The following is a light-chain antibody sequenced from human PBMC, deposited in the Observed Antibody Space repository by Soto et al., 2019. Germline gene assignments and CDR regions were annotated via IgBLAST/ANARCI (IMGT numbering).Light chain of an antibody. CDR2: GAS. Sequence: EMVLTQSPGTLSLSPGERATLSCRASQSFSSSYLAWYQQKPGQAPRLVIYGASSRATGIPDRFSGSGSGTDFTLTISRLEPEDFAVYYCQQYGSSPFTFGPGTKVDIK. V-gene: IGKV3-20*01. J-gene: IGKJ3*01. CDR1: QSFSSSY. CDR3: QQYGSSPFT.